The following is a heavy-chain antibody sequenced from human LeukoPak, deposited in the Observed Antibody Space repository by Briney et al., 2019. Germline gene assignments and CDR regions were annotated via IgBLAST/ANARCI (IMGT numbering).Heavy chain of an antibody. Sequence: GGSLRLFCAASGFTFSSYAMHWVRQAPGKGLEWGAVISYDGSNKYYADSVKGRFTISRDNSKNTLYLQMNSLRAEDTAVYYCARETVKYSSGWYSYFDYWGQGTLVTVSS. CDR3: ARETVKYSSGWYSYFDY. CDR1: GFTFSSYA. D-gene: IGHD6-19*01. V-gene: IGHV3-30*04. J-gene: IGHJ4*02. CDR2: ISYDGSNK.